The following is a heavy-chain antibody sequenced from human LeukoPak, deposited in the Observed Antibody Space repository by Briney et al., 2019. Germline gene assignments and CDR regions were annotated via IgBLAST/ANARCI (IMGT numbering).Heavy chain of an antibody. J-gene: IGHJ4*02. D-gene: IGHD5-24*01. V-gene: IGHV4-34*01. Sequence: SETLSLTCAVYGGSFSGYYWSWIRQPPGKGLEWIGEINHSGSTNYNPSLKSRVTISVDTSKNQFSLKLSSVTAADTAVYYCARLRRDGYNLRYYFDYWGQGTLVTVSS. CDR2: INHSGST. CDR1: GGSFSGYY. CDR3: ARLRRDGYNLRYYFDY.